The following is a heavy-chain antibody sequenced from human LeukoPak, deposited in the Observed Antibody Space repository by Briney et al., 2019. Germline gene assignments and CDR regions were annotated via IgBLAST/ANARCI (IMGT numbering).Heavy chain of an antibody. CDR1: GFTFSSNW. V-gene: IGHV3-74*01. CDR3: ARSTYGGNCFEM. Sequence: GGSLRLSCVPSGFTFSSNWIHWVRQAPGKGLLCVSRINSDGSITTYADSVKGRFSISRDNAKDTPYLQMNSLRAEDTAVYYCARSTYGGNCFEMWGRGTMVTVS. CDR2: INSDGSIT. J-gene: IGHJ3*02. D-gene: IGHD2-15*01.